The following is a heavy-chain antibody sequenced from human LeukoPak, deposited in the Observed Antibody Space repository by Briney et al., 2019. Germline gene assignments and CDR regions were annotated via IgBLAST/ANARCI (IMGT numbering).Heavy chain of an antibody. CDR3: AKDGHSGYSYGYEGYFDY. V-gene: IGHV3-43D*03. Sequence: GGSLRLSCAASGFTFDDYAMHWVRHAPGKGLEWVSLISWDGGSTYYADSVKGRFTISRDNSKNSLYLQMNSLRAEDTALYYCAKDGHSGYSYGYEGYFDYWGQGTLVTVSS. CDR1: GFTFDDYA. D-gene: IGHD5-18*01. J-gene: IGHJ4*02. CDR2: ISWDGGST.